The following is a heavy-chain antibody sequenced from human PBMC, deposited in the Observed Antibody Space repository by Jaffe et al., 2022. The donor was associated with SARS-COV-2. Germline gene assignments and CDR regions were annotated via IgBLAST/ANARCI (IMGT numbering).Heavy chain of an antibody. CDR1: GFTFSSYW. V-gene: IGHV3-7*01. D-gene: IGHD3-9*01. CDR2: IKQDGSEK. CDR3: ARDRFMLRSLGSLLTILGGAVDY. J-gene: IGHJ4*02. Sequence: EVQLVESGGGLVQPGGSLRLSCAASGFTFSSYWMSWVRQAPGKGLEWVANIKQDGSEKYYVDSVKGRFTISRDNAKNSLYLQMNSLRAEDTAVYYCARDRFMLRSLGSLLTILGGAVDYWGQGTLVTVSS.